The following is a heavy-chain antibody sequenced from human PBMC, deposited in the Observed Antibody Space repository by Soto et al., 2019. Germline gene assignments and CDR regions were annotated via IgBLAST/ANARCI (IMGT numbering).Heavy chain of an antibody. D-gene: IGHD3-3*01. V-gene: IGHV3-23*01. CDR2: ISGSGGST. J-gene: IGHJ4*02. CDR3: AKDSVSLRCLEWLFFPLDY. Sequence: EVQLLESGGGLVQPGGSLRLSCAASGFTFSRYAMSWVRQAPGKGLEWVSAISGSGGSTYYADSVKGRFTISRDNSMNTLYLQMISLRAEDTSVYYCAKDSVSLRCLEWLFFPLDYWGQGTLVTVSS. CDR1: GFTFSRYA.